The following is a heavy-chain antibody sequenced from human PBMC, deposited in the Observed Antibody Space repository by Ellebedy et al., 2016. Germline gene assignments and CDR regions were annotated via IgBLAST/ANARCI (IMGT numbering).Heavy chain of an antibody. V-gene: IGHV3-30*03. CDR2: ISYDGSNK. J-gene: IGHJ4*02. CDR1: GFSFSNYG. D-gene: IGHD5-24*01. Sequence: GGSLRLXXAASGFSFSNYGMNWVRQAPGKGLEWVAVISYDGSNKYYADSVKGRFTISRDNSNNTLYLQMNSLRAEDSAVYYCAGGRGYLTDYWGQGTLVTVSS. CDR3: AGGRGYLTDY.